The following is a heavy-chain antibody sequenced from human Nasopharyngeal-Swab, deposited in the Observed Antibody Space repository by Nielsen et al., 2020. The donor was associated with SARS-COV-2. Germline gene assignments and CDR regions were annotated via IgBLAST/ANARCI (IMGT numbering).Heavy chain of an antibody. V-gene: IGHV1-69*06. D-gene: IGHD3-10*01. J-gene: IGHJ6*03. Sequence: SVKVSCKASGGTFSSYAISWVRQAPGQGLEWMGGIIPIFGTANYAQKFQGRVTITADKSTSTAYMELRSLRSDDTAVYYCARAVSWFGELSHYYYYMDVWGKGTTVTVSS. CDR1: GGTFSSYA. CDR2: IIPIFGTA. CDR3: ARAVSWFGELSHYYYYMDV.